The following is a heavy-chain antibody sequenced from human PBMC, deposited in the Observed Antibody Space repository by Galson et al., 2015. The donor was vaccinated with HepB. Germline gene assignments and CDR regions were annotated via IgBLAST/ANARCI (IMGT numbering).Heavy chain of an antibody. Sequence: SLRLSCAASGFTFSSYAMSWVRQAPGKGLEWVSAISGSGGSTYYADSVKGRFTISRDNSKNTLYLQMNSLRAEDTAVYYCAKDRILTRERIYDAFDIWGQGTMVTVSS. CDR3: AKDRILTRERIYDAFDI. J-gene: IGHJ3*02. CDR1: GFTFSSYA. D-gene: IGHD2-15*01. V-gene: IGHV3-23*01. CDR2: ISGSGGST.